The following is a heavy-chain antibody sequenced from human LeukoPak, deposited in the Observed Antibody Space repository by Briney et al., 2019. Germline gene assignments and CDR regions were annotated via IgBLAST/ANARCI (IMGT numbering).Heavy chain of an antibody. CDR3: ARDLKDCSGGSCYGIDY. CDR1: GGSFSGYY. J-gene: IGHJ4*02. D-gene: IGHD2-15*01. V-gene: IGHV4-34*01. CDR2: INHSGSA. Sequence: SETLSLTCAVYGGSFSGYYWSWIRQSPGKGLEWIGEINHSGSANHNPSLKSRVTISVDTSKNQFSLKLRSVTAADTAVYYCARDLKDCSGGSCYGIDYWGQGTLVTVSS.